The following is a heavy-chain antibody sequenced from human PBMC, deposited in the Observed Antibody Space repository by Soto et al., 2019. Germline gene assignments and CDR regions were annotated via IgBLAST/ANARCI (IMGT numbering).Heavy chain of an antibody. CDR3: AREAYGDIVVVPATLAY. CDR2: ISSSSSYI. V-gene: IGHV3-21*01. CDR1: GFTFSSYS. J-gene: IGHJ4*02. Sequence: GGSLRLSCAASGFTFSSYSMNWVRQAPGKGLEWVSSISSSSSYIYYADSVKGRFTISRDNAKNSLYLQMNSLRAEDTAVYYCAREAYGDIVVVPATLAYWGQGTLVTVSS. D-gene: IGHD2-2*01.